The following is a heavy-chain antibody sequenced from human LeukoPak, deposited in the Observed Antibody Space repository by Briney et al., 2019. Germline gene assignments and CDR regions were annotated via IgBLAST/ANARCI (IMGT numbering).Heavy chain of an antibody. D-gene: IGHD6-19*01. Sequence: PGGSLRLSCAASGFTFSSYGMHWVRQAPGKGLEWVAVISYDGSNKYYADSVKGRFTISRDNSKNTLYLQMNSLRAEGTAVYYCAKDLVVAALAMDYWGQGTLVTVSS. J-gene: IGHJ4*02. CDR3: AKDLVVAALAMDY. CDR2: ISYDGSNK. CDR1: GFTFSSYG. V-gene: IGHV3-30*18.